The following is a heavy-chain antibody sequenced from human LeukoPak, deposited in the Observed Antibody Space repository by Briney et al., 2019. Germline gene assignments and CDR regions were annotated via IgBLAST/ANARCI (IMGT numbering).Heavy chain of an antibody. CDR2: IYHSGST. CDR1: GGSISSSNW. V-gene: IGHV4-4*02. J-gene: IGHJ5*02. D-gene: IGHD6-13*01. CDR3: ARGRYSSSWPPGFDP. Sequence: SETLSLTCAVSGGSISSSNWWSWVRQPPGKGLEWIGEIYHSGSTNYNPSLKSRVTISVDKSKNQFSLKLSSVTAADTAVYYCARGRYSSSWPPGFDPWGQGTLVTVSS.